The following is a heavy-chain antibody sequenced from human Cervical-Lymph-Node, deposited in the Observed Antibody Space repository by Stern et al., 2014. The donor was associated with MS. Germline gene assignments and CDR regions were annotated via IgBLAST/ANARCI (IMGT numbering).Heavy chain of an antibody. CDR2: ISGGGRRP. D-gene: IGHD6-19*01. V-gene: IGHV3-23*04. CDR3: AKPRKDGPTAVPGTRTYHYYFDALDV. J-gene: IGHJ6*02. CDR1: GFTFTAYA. Sequence: EVQLVESGGGLAQPGGSLTVSCTASGFTFTAYAMTWVRQAPGKGLEWVSSISGGGRRPSYTDSVKGRFSISRDSSKNTVFLQMNSLGAEDTAIYYCAKPRKDGPTAVPGTRTYHYYFDALDVWGQGTTVTVSS.